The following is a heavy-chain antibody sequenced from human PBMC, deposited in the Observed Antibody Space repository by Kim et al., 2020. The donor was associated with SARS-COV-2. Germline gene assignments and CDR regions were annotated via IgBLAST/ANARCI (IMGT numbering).Heavy chain of an antibody. J-gene: IGHJ4*02. Sequence: GGSLRLSCAASGFTFSNAWMSWVRQAPGKGLEWVGRIKSKTDGGTTDYAAPVKGRFTISRDDSKNTLYLQMNSLKTEDTAVYYCTTDDGYSSSWYDYWGQGTLVTVSS. CDR1: GFTFSNAW. V-gene: IGHV3-15*01. CDR3: TTDDGYSSSWYDY. D-gene: IGHD6-13*01. CDR2: IKSKTDGGTT.